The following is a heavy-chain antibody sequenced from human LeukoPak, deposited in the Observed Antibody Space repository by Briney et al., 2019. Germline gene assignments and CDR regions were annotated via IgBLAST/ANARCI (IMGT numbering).Heavy chain of an antibody. V-gene: IGHV3-9*01. CDR1: GFTFDDYA. Sequence: PSGGSLRLSCAASGFTFDDYAMHWVRQAPGKGLEWVSGISWNSGSIGYADSVKGRFTISRDNAKNSLYLQMNILRAEDTAVYYCAKDQFTKSIVVVPAAINYGGQGTLVTVSS. J-gene: IGHJ4*02. CDR3: AKDQFTKSIVVVPAAINY. D-gene: IGHD2-2*01. CDR2: ISWNSGSI.